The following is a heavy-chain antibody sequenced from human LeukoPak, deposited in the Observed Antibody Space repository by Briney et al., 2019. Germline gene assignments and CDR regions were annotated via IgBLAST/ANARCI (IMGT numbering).Heavy chain of an antibody. Sequence: PGGSLRLSCAASGFTFSSYAMSWVRQAPGKGLEWVAVISYDGSNKYYADSVKGRFTISRDNAKNTLYLQMNSLRAEDTAVYYCARDLELAYYDSSGYDYWGQGTLVTVSS. J-gene: IGHJ4*02. CDR1: GFTFSSYA. V-gene: IGHV3-30-3*01. CDR3: ARDLELAYYDSSGYDY. CDR2: ISYDGSNK. D-gene: IGHD3-22*01.